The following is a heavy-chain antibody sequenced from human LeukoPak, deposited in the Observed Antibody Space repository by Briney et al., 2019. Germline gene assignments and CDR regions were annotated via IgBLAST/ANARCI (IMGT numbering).Heavy chain of an antibody. Sequence: PGGSLRLSCAASGFTFSSYSMNWVRQAPGKGLEWVSSISSSSSYIYYVDSVKGRFTISRDNAKNSLYLQMNSLRAEDTAVYYCARAPGGSSSGDWGQGTLVTVSS. CDR2: ISSSSSYI. CDR3: ARAPGGSSSGD. D-gene: IGHD6-6*01. V-gene: IGHV3-21*01. J-gene: IGHJ4*02. CDR1: GFTFSSYS.